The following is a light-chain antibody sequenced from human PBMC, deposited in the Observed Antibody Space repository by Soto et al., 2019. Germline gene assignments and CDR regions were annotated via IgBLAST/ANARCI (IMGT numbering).Light chain of an antibody. CDR2: GAS. CDR3: QPYGDWPTEN. V-gene: IGKV3-15*01. CDR1: QSVSRN. J-gene: IGKJ2*01. Sequence: EVVLTQSPATLSVSPGDRGTLSCRASQSVSRNLAWYQQKPGQAPRLLIYGASTRATRVPARFSGSGSETEFTLSISSLQSEDVAVYYCQPYGDWPTENFGQGTKLEI.